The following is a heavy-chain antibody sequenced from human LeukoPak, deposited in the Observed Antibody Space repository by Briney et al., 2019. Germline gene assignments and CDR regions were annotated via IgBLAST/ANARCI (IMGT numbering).Heavy chain of an antibody. V-gene: IGHV4-34*01. CDR1: GGSFSGYY. CDR2: INHSGST. CDR3: ASYYYDSSGLDY. D-gene: IGHD3-22*01. Sequence: SETLSLTCAVYGGSFSGYYWSWIRQPPGKGLEWIGEINHSGSTNYNPSLKSRVTISVDTSKNQFSLKLSSVTAADTAVYYCASYYYDSSGLDYWGQGTLVTVSS. J-gene: IGHJ4*02.